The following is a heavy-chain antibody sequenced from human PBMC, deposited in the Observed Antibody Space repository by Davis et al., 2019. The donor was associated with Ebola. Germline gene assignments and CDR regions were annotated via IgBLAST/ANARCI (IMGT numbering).Heavy chain of an antibody. D-gene: IGHD3-3*01. CDR3: ARASFGVGPYSSSYYMDI. CDR2: INPSGGST. Sequence: ASVKVSCKASGYTFTSYYLQWVRQAPGQGLEWMGIINPSGGSTTYAQKFQGRVTMTRDTSTRTVYMELSSLRSEVTAVYYCARASFGVGPYSSSYYMDIWGTGTTVAVS. V-gene: IGHV1-46*01. CDR1: GYTFTSYY. J-gene: IGHJ6*03.